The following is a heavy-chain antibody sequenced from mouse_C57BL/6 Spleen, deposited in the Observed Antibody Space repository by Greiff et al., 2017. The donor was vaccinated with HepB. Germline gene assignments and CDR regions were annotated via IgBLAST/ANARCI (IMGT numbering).Heavy chain of an antibody. D-gene: IGHD1-1*01. J-gene: IGHJ1*03. CDR2: ISYDGSN. CDR3: ARERITTVVAPTWYFDV. V-gene: IGHV3-6*01. Sequence: ESGPGLVKPSQSLSLTCSVTGYSITSGYYWNWIRQFPGNKLEWMGYISYDGSNNYNPSLKNRISITRDTSKNQFFLKLNSVTTEDTATYYCARERITTVVAPTWYFDVWGTGTTVTVSS. CDR1: GYSITSGYY.